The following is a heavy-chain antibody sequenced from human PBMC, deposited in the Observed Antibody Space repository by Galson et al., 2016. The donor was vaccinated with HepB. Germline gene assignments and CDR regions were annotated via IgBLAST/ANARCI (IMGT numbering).Heavy chain of an antibody. CDR3: ARSNMIVVPTYDY. CDR2: ISFDGSNK. Sequence: SLRLSCAASGFTFSSYAMHWVRQAPGKGLEWVAVISFDGSNKFYAASVKGRFPISRDNSKNTLYLLMNSPRTEDTAVYYCARSNMIVVPTYDYWGQGTLVTVSS. CDR1: GFTFSSYA. V-gene: IGHV3-30*04. J-gene: IGHJ4*02. D-gene: IGHD3-22*01.